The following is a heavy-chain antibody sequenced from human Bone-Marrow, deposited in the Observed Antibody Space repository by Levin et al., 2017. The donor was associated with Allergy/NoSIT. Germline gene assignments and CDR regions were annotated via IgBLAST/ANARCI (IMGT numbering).Heavy chain of an antibody. CDR1: GFIFDEYA. V-gene: IGHV3-9*01. CDR2: ITWNSDDI. CDR3: TAYCSGGTCSNIDY. Sequence: PGGSLRLSCAASGFIFDEYAMHWVRQAPGKGLEWVSSITWNSDDIGYADSVKGRFSISRDNAKNSVYLQMNSLRADDTALYYCTAYCSGGTCSNIDYWGQGTLVTVSS. D-gene: IGHD2-15*01. J-gene: IGHJ4*02.